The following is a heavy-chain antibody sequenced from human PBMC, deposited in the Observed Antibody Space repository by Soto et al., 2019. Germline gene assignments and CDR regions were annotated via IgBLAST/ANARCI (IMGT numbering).Heavy chain of an antibody. Sequence: GGSLRLSFAASGFTFSSYSMNWVRQAPGKGLEWVSSISSSSSYIYYADSVKGRFTISRDNSKNSLYLQMNSLRAEDTAVYYCARALGYCSSTSCFTGYGMDVWGQGTTVTVSS. V-gene: IGHV3-21*01. CDR3: ARALGYCSSTSCFTGYGMDV. J-gene: IGHJ6*02. D-gene: IGHD2-2*02. CDR1: GFTFSSYS. CDR2: ISSSSSYI.